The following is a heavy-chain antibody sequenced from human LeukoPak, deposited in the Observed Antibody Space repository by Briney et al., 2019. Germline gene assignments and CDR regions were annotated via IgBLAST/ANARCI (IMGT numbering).Heavy chain of an antibody. V-gene: IGHV3-20*04. D-gene: IGHD3-10*01. Sequence: PGGSLRLSCAASGFTFSDQAMTWVRQAPGKGPECVSSINAGFTDYINSVKGRFTISIDKAKNTLYLQMDSLRAADTAVYYCVGRVKLAFDYWGPGTRVTVSS. CDR1: GFTFSDQA. J-gene: IGHJ4*02. CDR2: INAGFT. CDR3: VGRVKLAFDY.